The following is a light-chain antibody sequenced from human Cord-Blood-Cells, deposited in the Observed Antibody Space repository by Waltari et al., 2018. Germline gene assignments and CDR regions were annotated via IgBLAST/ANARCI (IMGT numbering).Light chain of an antibody. CDR1: QSVSSN. V-gene: IGKV3-15*01. Sequence: EIVMTQSPATLSVSPGERATRSCRASQSVSSNLAWYQQKPGQAPRLLIYGASTRATGIPARFSGGGSGTEFTLTISSLQSEDFAVYYCQQYNNWPTFGQGTKVEIK. CDR2: GAS. J-gene: IGKJ1*01. CDR3: QQYNNWPT.